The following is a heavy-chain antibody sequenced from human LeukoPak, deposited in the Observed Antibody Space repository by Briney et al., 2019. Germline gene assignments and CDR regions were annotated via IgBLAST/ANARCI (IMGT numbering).Heavy chain of an antibody. D-gene: IGHD2-21*02. CDR3: ARDLAGTYCGGDCYADY. J-gene: IGHJ4*02. CDR2: ISSSGSTI. Sequence: GGSLRLSCAASGFTLGHYYMSWIRQAPGKGLEWVSYISSSGSTIYYADSVKGRFTISRDNAKNSLYLQMNSLRAEDTAVYYCARDLAGTYCGGDCYADYWGQGTLVTVSS. V-gene: IGHV3-11*01. CDR1: GFTLGHYY.